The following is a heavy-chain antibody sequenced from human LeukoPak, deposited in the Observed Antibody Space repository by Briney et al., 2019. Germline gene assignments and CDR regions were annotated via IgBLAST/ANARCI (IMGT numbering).Heavy chain of an antibody. CDR1: GYTFTGYY. CDR3: ARDHPRGYSGYDPTNYYFDY. CDR2: INPNSGGT. V-gene: IGHV1-2*02. Sequence: GASVKVSCKASGYTFTGYYMHWVRQAPGQGLEWMGWINPNSGGTNYAQKFQGRFTMTRDTSISTAYMELSRLRSDDTAVYYCARDHPRGYSGYDPTNYYFDYWGQGTLVTVSS. J-gene: IGHJ4*02. D-gene: IGHD5-12*01.